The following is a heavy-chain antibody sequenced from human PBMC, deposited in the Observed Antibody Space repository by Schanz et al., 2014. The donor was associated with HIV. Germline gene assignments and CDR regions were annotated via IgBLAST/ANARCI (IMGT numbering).Heavy chain of an antibody. CDR1: GFMFSSYG. Sequence: EVQLLESGGGLVQPGGSLRVSCAASGFMFSSYGMSWVRQAPGKGLEWVSLIGSGGGRTYYADSVKGRVTISRDNSKNTLFLQMNSLRAEDTAVYYCARAGVTDLFDHWGQGTLVTVSS. V-gene: IGHV3-23*01. CDR3: ARAGVTDLFDH. CDR2: IGSGGGRT. D-gene: IGHD2-21*02. J-gene: IGHJ4*02.